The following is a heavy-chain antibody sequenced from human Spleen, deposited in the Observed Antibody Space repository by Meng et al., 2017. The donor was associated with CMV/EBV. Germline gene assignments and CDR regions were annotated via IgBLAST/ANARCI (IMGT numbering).Heavy chain of an antibody. V-gene: IGHV1-18*01. D-gene: IGHD1-7*01. CDR2: ISAYNGNT. Sequence: CKASGGRFSSDAINLVRQAPGQGLEWMGWISAYNGNTNYAQKLQGRVTMTTDTSTSTAYMELRSLRSDDTAVYYCARDRSWNYSYGDYWGQGTLVTVSS. CDR3: ARDRSWNYSYGDY. CDR1: GGRFSSDA. J-gene: IGHJ4*02.